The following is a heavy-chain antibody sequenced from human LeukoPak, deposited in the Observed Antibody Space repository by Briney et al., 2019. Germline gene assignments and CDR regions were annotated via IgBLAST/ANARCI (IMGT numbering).Heavy chain of an antibody. J-gene: IGHJ4*02. CDR3: ARVDLGYCSGGSCYSFDY. CDR2: IYYSEST. CDR1: GGSISSGDYY. D-gene: IGHD2-15*01. Sequence: SETLSLTCTVSGGSISSGDYYWSWIRQPPGKGLEWIGYIYYSESTYYNPSLKSRVTISVDTSKNQFSLKLSSVTAADTAVHYCARVDLGYCSGGSCYSFDYWGQGTLVTVSS. V-gene: IGHV4-30-4*01.